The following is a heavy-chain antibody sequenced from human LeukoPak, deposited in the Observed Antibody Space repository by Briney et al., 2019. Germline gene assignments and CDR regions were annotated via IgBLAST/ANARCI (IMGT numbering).Heavy chain of an antibody. D-gene: IGHD5-12*01. CDR3: ARVHDNKGYGY. CDR1: GGTFCSYA. Sequence: ASVKVSCTASGGTFCSYAISWVGPAPGQGLEWMGGIIPIFGTANYAQKFQGRVTITADESTSTAYMELSSLRSEDTAVYYCARVHDNKGYGYWGQGTLVTVSS. V-gene: IGHV1-69*13. CDR2: IIPIFGTA. J-gene: IGHJ4*02.